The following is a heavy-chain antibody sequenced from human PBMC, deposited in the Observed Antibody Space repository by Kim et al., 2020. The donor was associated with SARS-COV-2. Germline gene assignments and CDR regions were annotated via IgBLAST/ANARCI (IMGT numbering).Heavy chain of an antibody. CDR1: GGTFSSYA. CDR2: IIPIFGTA. Sequence: SVKVSCKASGGTFSSYAISWVRQAPGQGLEWMGGIIPIFGTANYAQKFQGRVTITADESTSTAYMELSSLRSEDTAVYYCARDREAAGTSEYYYGMDVWGQGTTVTVSS. J-gene: IGHJ6*02. V-gene: IGHV1-69*13. D-gene: IGHD6-13*01. CDR3: ARDREAAGTSEYYYGMDV.